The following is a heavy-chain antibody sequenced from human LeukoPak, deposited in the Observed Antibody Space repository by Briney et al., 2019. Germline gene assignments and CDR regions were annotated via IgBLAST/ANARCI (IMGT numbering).Heavy chain of an antibody. CDR1: GGSITSSTYY. CDR3: ARVVAAPSARFDP. D-gene: IGHD5-12*01. J-gene: IGHJ5*02. Sequence: SETLSLTCTVSGGSITSSTYYWGWIRQPPGKGLEWIGSIYYSGNTYYNPSLKSRITISVDTSKNQVSLKLTSVTAADTAVYYCARVVAAPSARFDPWGQGTLVTASS. CDR2: IYYSGNT. V-gene: IGHV4-39*07.